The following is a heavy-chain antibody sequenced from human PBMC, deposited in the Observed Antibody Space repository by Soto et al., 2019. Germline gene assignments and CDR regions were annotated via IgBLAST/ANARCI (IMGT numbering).Heavy chain of an antibody. V-gene: IGHV3-23*01. CDR3: SKDLIAVVWYGLDY. J-gene: IGHJ4*02. Sequence: EVQLLESGGGLVQPGGSLRLSCAASGFTFSSYAMSWVRQAPGKGLEWVSAISGSGGSTYYADSVKGRFTISRDNSKNTLYLQMNSLRAEDTAVYYCSKDLIAVVWYGLDYWGQGTLVTVSS. CDR2: ISGSGGST. D-gene: IGHD6-19*01. CDR1: GFTFSSYA.